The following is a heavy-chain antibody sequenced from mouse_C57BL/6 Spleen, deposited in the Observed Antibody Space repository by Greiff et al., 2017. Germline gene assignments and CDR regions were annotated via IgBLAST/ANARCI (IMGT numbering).Heavy chain of an antibody. CDR2: ISYDGSN. CDR1: GYSITSGYY. Sequence: EVQVVESGPGLVKPSQSLSLTCSVTGYSITSGYYWNWIRQFPGNKLEWMGYISYDGSNNYNPSLKNRISITRDTSKNQFFLKLNSVTTEDTATYYCARLGTVVAEDYAMDYWGQGTSVTVSS. V-gene: IGHV3-6*01. J-gene: IGHJ4*01. CDR3: ARLGTVVAEDYAMDY. D-gene: IGHD1-1*01.